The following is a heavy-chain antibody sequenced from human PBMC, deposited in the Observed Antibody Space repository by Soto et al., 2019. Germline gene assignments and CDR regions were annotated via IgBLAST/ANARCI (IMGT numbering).Heavy chain of an antibody. CDR2: IKSKTDGGTT. J-gene: IGHJ3*02. CDR3: TTDIVVVPAAMPFGIVEAFEI. D-gene: IGHD2-2*01. V-gene: IGHV3-15*01. Sequence: GSLRLSCAASGFTFSNAWMSWVRQAPGKGLEWVGRIKSKTDGGTTDYAAPVKGRFTISRDDSKNTLYLQMNSLKTEDTAVYYCTTDIVVVPAAMPFGIVEAFEIWGQGTMVTVSS. CDR1: GFTFSNAW.